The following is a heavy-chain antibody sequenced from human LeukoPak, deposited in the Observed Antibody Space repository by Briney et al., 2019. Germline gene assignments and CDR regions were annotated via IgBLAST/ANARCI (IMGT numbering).Heavy chain of an antibody. CDR2: ISWNSGSI. CDR3: AKVGYGSGSYYNSYYYYMDV. J-gene: IGHJ6*03. D-gene: IGHD3-10*01. CDR1: GFTFDDYA. Sequence: GGSLRLSCAASGFTFDDYAMHWVRQAPGKGLEWVSGISWNSGSIGYADSVKGRFTISRDNAKNSLYLQMNSLRAEDTALYYCAKVGYGSGSYYNSYYYYMDVWGKGTTVTISS. V-gene: IGHV3-9*01.